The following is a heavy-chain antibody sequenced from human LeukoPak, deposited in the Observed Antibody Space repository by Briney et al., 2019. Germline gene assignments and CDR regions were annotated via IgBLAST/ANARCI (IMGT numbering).Heavy chain of an antibody. D-gene: IGHD1-20*01. J-gene: IGHJ2*01. CDR3: ARLPYNWKSVDL. CDR1: GGSFSGYY. V-gene: IGHV4-34*01. Sequence: PSETLSLTCAVYGGSFSGYYWSWIRQPPGKGLEWIGEINHSGSTNYNPSLKSRVTISVDTSKNQFSLKLSSVTAADTAVYYCARLPYNWKSVDLWGRGTLVTVSS. CDR2: INHSGST.